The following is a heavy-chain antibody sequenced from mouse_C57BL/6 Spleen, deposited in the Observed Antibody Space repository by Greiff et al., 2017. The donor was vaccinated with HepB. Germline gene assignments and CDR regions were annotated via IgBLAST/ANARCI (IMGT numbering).Heavy chain of an antibody. CDR2: INPNYGTT. D-gene: IGHD1-1*01. CDR1: GYSFTDYN. Sequence: VHVKQSGPELVKPGASVKISCKASGYSFTDYNMNWVKQSNGKSLEWIGVINPNYGTTSYNQKFKGKATLTVDQSSSTAYMQLNSLTSEDAAVYYCARLLYGSSPYYAMDYWGQGTSVTVSS. CDR3: ARLLYGSSPYYAMDY. J-gene: IGHJ4*01. V-gene: IGHV1-39*01.